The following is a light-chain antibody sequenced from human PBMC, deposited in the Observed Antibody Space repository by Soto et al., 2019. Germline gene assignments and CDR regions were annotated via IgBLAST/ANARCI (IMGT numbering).Light chain of an antibody. CDR3: QSYDSSLSVV. V-gene: IGLV1-40*01. Sequence: QSVLTQPPSVSGAPGQRVTISCTGSSSNIGAGYDVHWYQQLPGTAPKLLIYVNSNRPSGVPDRFPGSKSGTSASLAITGLQAEDEADYYCQSYDSSLSVVFGGGTKLTVL. CDR1: SSNIGAGYD. CDR2: VNS. J-gene: IGLJ2*01.